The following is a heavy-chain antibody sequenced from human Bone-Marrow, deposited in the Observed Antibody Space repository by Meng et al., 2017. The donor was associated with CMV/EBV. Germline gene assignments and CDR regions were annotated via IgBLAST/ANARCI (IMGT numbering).Heavy chain of an antibody. CDR1: VYTFTTYD. V-gene: IGHV1-69*05. J-gene: IGHJ4*02. CDR3: ALYYDSSGYYYYFEN. CDR2: SIPMFGIT. Sequence: SVNVSCKASVYTFTTYDIDWVRQAPGQGLEWMGGSIPMFGITNYAQKFQGRVTITTDESTSTAYMELRSLRSEDMAVYYCALYYDSSGYYYYFENWGQGTLVTVSS. D-gene: IGHD3-22*01.